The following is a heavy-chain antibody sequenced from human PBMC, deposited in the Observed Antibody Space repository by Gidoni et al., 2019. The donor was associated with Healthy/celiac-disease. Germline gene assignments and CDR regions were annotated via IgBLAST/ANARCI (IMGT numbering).Heavy chain of an antibody. CDR3: ARRPTDYGDLNY. V-gene: IGHV4-39*01. D-gene: IGHD4-17*01. CDR2: IYYSGST. Sequence: LEWIGSIYYSGSTYYNPSLKSRVTISVDTSKNQFSLKLSSVTAADTAVYYCARRPTDYGDLNYWGQGTLVTVSS. J-gene: IGHJ4*02.